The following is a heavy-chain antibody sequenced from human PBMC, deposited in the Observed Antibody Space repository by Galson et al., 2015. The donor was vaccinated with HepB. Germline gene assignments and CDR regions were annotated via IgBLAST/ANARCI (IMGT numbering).Heavy chain of an antibody. CDR2: IDPSDSYT. Sequence: QSGAEVKKPGESLRISCKGSGYSFTSYWISWVRQMPGKGLEWMGRIDPSDSYTNYSPSFQGHVTISADKSISTAYLQWSSLKASDTAMYYCARTFGGVIVIPSNGMDVWGQGTTVTVSS. CDR1: GYSFTSYW. CDR3: ARTFGGVIVIPSNGMDV. D-gene: IGHD3-16*02. V-gene: IGHV5-10-1*01. J-gene: IGHJ6*02.